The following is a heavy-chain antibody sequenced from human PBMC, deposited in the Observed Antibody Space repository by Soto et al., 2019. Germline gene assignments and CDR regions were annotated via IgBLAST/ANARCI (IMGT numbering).Heavy chain of an antibody. V-gene: IGHV5-51*01. D-gene: IGHD2-2*01. CDR1: GYRFTNYW. Sequence: GESLKISCQGSGYRFTNYWIGWVRQMPGKGLEWMGIIYPGDSDTRYSPSFQGRVTISADRSINTAYLQWSSLKASDTAMYYCARLGRDCSSTSCYLDYYYYGMDVWGQGTTVTVSS. J-gene: IGHJ6*02. CDR2: IYPGDSDT. CDR3: ARLGRDCSSTSCYLDYYYYGMDV.